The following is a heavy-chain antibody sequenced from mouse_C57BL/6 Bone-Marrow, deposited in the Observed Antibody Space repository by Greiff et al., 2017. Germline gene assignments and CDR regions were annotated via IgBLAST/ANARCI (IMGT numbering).Heavy chain of an antibody. J-gene: IGHJ3*01. CDR1: GFTFSDYG. V-gene: IGHV5-15*01. CDR3: ARHSNLAY. CDR2: ISNLAYSI. D-gene: IGHD2-5*01. Sequence: EVHLVESGGGLVQPGGSLKLSCAASGFTFSDYGMAWVRQAPRKGPEWVAFISNLAYSIYYADTVKGRFTISRENAKNTLYLEMSSLRSEDTAMYYCARHSNLAYWGQGTLVTVSA.